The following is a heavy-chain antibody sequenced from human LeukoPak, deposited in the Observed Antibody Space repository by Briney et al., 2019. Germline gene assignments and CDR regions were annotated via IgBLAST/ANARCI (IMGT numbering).Heavy chain of an antibody. V-gene: IGHV3-23*01. CDR1: AFTFSSHA. CDR3: AKDLGAAGLST. J-gene: IGHJ1*01. Sequence: GGSLRLSCAASAFTFSSHAMSWARHAPGKGQEWDSAITGSGGSTYYADSVKGRFTISRGNSKSALYLQMSSLRAEDTAVYYCAKDLGAAGLSTGGQGTLVTVSS. CDR2: ITGSGGST. D-gene: IGHD3-16*01.